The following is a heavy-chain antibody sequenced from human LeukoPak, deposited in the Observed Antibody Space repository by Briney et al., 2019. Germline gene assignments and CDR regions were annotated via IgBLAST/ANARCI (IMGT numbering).Heavy chain of an antibody. J-gene: IGHJ4*02. CDR1: GGTFSSYA. CDR2: IIPIFGTA. CDR3: ARGSRYDLWSGYYPTFDY. Sequence: SVTVSCKASGGTFSSYAISWVRQAPGQGLEWMGGIIPIFGTANYAQKFQGRVTITTDESTSTAYMELSSLRSEDTAVYYCARGSRYDLWSGYYPTFDYWGQGTLVSVSS. D-gene: IGHD3-3*01. V-gene: IGHV1-69*05.